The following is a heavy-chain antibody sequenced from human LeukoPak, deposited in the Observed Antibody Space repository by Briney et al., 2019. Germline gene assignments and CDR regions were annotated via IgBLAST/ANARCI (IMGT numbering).Heavy chain of an antibody. Sequence: PSETLSLTCTVSGGSISSGGYYWSWIRQHPGKGLEWIGYIYYSGSTYYNPSLKSRVTISVDTSKNQFSLKLSSVTAADTAVYYCARGLPPVYDSSGYYPPRGLRFDYWGQGTLVTVSS. CDR1: GGSISSGGYY. CDR3: ARGLPPVYDSSGYYPPRGLRFDY. CDR2: IYYSGST. J-gene: IGHJ4*02. D-gene: IGHD3-22*01. V-gene: IGHV4-31*03.